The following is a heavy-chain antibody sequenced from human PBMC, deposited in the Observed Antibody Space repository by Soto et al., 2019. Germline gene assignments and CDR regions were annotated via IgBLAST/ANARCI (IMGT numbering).Heavy chain of an antibody. J-gene: IGHJ4*02. Sequence: EVQLVESGGGLVKPGGSLRLSCAASGFTFSSYSMNWVRQAPGKGLEWVSSISSSSSYIYYADSVKCRFTISRDNAKNTLYLQMNRLRGEDTAVYYCAREGIAVVGYYFDYWGQGTPVTVSS. CDR3: AREGIAVVGYYFDY. CDR1: GFTFSSYS. CDR2: ISSSSSYI. V-gene: IGHV3-21*01. D-gene: IGHD6-19*01.